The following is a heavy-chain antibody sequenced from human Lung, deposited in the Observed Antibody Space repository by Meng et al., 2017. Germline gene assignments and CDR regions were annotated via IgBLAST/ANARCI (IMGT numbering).Heavy chain of an antibody. Sequence: QVQPPEPGPGLVKPSQTFSLTATVSGGSISSSNYYWSWIRQPPGKGLEWSGHIYYSGSTYYNPSLKSRITISVDTSKNQFSLKLSSVTAADTAVYYCARGQKGYFDLWGRGTLVTVSS. CDR2: IYYSGST. J-gene: IGHJ2*01. CDR1: GGSISSSNYY. V-gene: IGHV4-30-4*01. CDR3: ARGQKGYFDL.